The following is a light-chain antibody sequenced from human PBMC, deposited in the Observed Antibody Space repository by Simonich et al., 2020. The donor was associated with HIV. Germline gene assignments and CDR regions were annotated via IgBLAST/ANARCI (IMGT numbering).Light chain of an antibody. CDR2: GAS. J-gene: IGKJ1*01. CDR3: QQYNNWWT. CDR1: QSISSN. Sequence: EIVMTQSPVTLSVSPGERATLTCRASQSISSNLAWYQQKPGQAPRLLSYGASTRATGIPARFSGSGSGTEFTLTISSMQSEDFAVYYCQQYNNWWTFGQGTKVEIK. V-gene: IGKV3-15*01.